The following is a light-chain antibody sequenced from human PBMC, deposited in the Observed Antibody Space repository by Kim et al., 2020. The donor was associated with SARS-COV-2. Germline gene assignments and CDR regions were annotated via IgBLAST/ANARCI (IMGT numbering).Light chain of an antibody. V-gene: IGKV3-15*01. CDR3: QQYYNRPPCT. Sequence: VSPGERAPLSCGASQSVLTDLAWYQQKPGQAPRLLIYAASTRATGVPARFSGSGSGTEFTLTISSLQSEDFAVYLCQQYYNRPPCTFGQGTKLEI. CDR1: QSVLTD. CDR2: AAS. J-gene: IGKJ2*02.